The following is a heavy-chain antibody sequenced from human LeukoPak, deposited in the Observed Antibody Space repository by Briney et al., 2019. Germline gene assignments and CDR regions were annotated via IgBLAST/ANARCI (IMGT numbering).Heavy chain of an antibody. J-gene: IGHJ4*02. CDR2: IIPIFDTA. CDR1: GGTFSSYA. Sequence: SVKVSCKASGGTFSSYAISWVRQAPGQGLEWMGRIIPIFDTANYAQKFQGRVTITTDESTSTAYMELSSLRSEDTAVYYCARGFDGDPSYYFDYWGQGTLVTVSS. CDR3: ARGFDGDPSYYFDY. V-gene: IGHV1-69*05. D-gene: IGHD4-17*01.